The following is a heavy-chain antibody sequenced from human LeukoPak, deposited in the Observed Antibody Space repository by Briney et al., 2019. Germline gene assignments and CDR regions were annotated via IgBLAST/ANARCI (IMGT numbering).Heavy chain of an antibody. V-gene: IGHV4-61*02. J-gene: IGHJ4*02. Sequence: SQTLSLTCTVSGGSISSGSYYWSWIRQPAGKGLEWIGRIYTSGSTNYNPSLKSRVTISVDTSKNQFSLKLSSVTAADTAVYCCARSGAGRWFGELLHYFDYWGQGTLVTVSS. CDR3: ARSGAGRWFGELLHYFDY. CDR1: GGSISSGSYY. D-gene: IGHD3-10*01. CDR2: IYTSGST.